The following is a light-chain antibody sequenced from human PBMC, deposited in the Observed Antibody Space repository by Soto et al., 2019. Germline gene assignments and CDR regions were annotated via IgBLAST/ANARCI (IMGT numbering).Light chain of an antibody. CDR2: GAS. Sequence: EIVLTQSPATLSLSPGERATLSCRASRSVSDYLAWYQQKPGQSPRLIVYGASNRATGIPARFSGSGSGTDFTLTIGTLAPEDFAVDYCQQRSSWPRTFGGGTKVDIK. J-gene: IGKJ4*01. V-gene: IGKV3-11*01. CDR1: RSVSDY. CDR3: QQRSSWPRT.